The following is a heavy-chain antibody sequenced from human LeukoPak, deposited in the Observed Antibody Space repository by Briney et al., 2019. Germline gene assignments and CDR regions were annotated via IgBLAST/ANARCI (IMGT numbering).Heavy chain of an antibody. V-gene: IGHV3-23*01. D-gene: IGHD2-2*01. J-gene: IGHJ6*02. CDR2: ISGSGGST. CDR1: GFTFSSYA. CDR3: AKRHCSSTSCYLVYYYYGMDV. Sequence: PGGSLRLSCAASGFTFSSYAMSWVRQAPGKGLEWVSAISGSGGSTYYADSVKGRFTISRDNSKNTLYLQMNSLRAEDTAVYYCAKRHCSSTSCYLVYYYYGMDVWGQGTTVTVSS.